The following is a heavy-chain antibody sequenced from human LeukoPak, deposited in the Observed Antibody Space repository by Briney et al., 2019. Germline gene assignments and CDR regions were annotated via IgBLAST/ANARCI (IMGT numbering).Heavy chain of an antibody. Sequence: ASVKVSCKASGYTFTGYYMHWVRQAPGQGLEWMGWINPNSGGTNYAQKFQGRVTMTRDTSISTAYMELSRLRSDDTAVYYCAREERLLGYCSGGSCYPVNLVDYWGQGTLVTVS. V-gene: IGHV1-2*02. CDR3: AREERLLGYCSGGSCYPVNLVDY. D-gene: IGHD2-15*01. CDR2: INPNSGGT. J-gene: IGHJ4*02. CDR1: GYTFTGYY.